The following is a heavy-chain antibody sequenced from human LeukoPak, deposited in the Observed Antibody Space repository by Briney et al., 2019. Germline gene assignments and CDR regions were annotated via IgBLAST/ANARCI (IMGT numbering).Heavy chain of an antibody. J-gene: IGHJ6*03. V-gene: IGHV4-39*07. CDR1: GGSISSSSYY. Sequence: SETLSLTCTVSGGSISSSSYYWGWIRQPPCKGLEWIGSIYYSGSTYYNPSLKIRVTISVDTSKNQFSLKLSSVTAADTAVYYCARVSSWYSGDYYYYYMDVWGKGTTVTISS. CDR2: IYYSGST. D-gene: IGHD2-15*01. CDR3: ARVSSWYSGDYYYYYMDV.